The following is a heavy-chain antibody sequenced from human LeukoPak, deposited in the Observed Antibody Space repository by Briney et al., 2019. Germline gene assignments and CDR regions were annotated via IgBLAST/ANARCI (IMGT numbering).Heavy chain of an antibody. J-gene: IGHJ4*02. V-gene: IGHV1-8*01. CDR2: MSPNSGNT. Sequence: ASVKVSCKASGYTFTSYDINWVRQATGQGLEWMGWMSPNSGNTGYAQKFQGRVTMTRNTSISTAYMELSSLRSEDTAVYYCARAIRGYSNFDYWGQGTLVTVSS. CDR1: GYTFTSYD. D-gene: IGHD5-18*01. CDR3: ARAIRGYSNFDY.